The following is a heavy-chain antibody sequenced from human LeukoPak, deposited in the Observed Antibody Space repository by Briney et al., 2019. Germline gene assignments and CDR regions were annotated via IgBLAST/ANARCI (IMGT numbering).Heavy chain of an antibody. V-gene: IGHV4-59*08. CDR2: IYYSGST. Sequence: SETLSLTCTVSGGSISSYYWSWIRQPPGKGLEWIGYIYYSGSTNYSPSLKSRVTISVDTSKNQFSLKLSSVTAADTAVYYCARRSYSSGWSFWFDPWGQGTLVTVSS. J-gene: IGHJ5*02. CDR3: ARRSYSSGWSFWFDP. D-gene: IGHD6-19*01. CDR1: GGSISSYY.